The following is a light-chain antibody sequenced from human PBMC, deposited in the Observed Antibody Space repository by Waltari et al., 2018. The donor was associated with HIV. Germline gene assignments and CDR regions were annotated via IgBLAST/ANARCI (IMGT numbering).Light chain of an antibody. J-gene: IGLJ2*01. CDR1: SSDVGGYNY. CDR2: DVI. V-gene: IGLV2-8*01. CDR3: SSHAGSKVV. Sequence: QSALTQPPSASGSPGQSVTLSCTGTSSDVGGYNYVSWHQQHPGKAPKLMIYDVIKGPSVVPDRFSGSKSGNTASLTVSVLQPEDEADYYCSSHAGSKVVFGGGTRLTVL.